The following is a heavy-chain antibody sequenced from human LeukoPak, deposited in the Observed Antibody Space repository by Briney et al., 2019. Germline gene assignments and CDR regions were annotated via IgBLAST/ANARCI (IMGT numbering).Heavy chain of an antibody. CDR3: ARVRWTRYYDSSGYKEDY. V-gene: IGHV3-21*01. CDR1: GFTFSSYS. Sequence: GGSLRLSCAASGFTFSSYSMNWVRQAPGKGLEWVSSISSSSSYIYYADSVKGRFTISRDNAKNSLYLQMNSLRAEDTAVYYCARVRWTRYYDSSGYKEDYWGQGTLVTVSS. J-gene: IGHJ4*02. CDR2: ISSSSSYI. D-gene: IGHD3-22*01.